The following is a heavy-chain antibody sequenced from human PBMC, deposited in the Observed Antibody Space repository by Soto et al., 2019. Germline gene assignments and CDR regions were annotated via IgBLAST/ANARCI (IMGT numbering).Heavy chain of an antibody. CDR3: AREVVTETTSGYFDF. J-gene: IGHJ4*02. CDR1: GGTFTNDA. V-gene: IGHV1-69*01. Sequence: QVHLVQSGAEVKKSGSSVRVSCTASGGTFTNDAISWVRQAPGQGLEWLGRIIPFFGTPDYSQSFQGRLTITADESTGTAYMDLRSLRSDDTAVYYCAREVVTETTSGYFDFWGQGTLVTVSS. CDR2: IIPFFGTP. D-gene: IGHD2-21*02.